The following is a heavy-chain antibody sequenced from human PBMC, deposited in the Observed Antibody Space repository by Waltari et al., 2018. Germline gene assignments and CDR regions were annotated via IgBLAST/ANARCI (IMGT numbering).Heavy chain of an antibody. CDR2: STTNPGNP. V-gene: IGHV7-4-1*02. CDR1: GYTFTSYA. Sequence: QVQLVQSGSELKKPGASVKVSCKASGYTFTSYAMNWVRQAPGQGREWMGGSTTNPGNPTDAQGFTGRFVFSLDTSVSTAYLQSSSLKAEDTAVYYGARDHDDSSGVRRRDDAFDIWGQGTMVTVSS. CDR3: ARDHDDSSGVRRRDDAFDI. D-gene: IGHD3-22*01. J-gene: IGHJ3*02.